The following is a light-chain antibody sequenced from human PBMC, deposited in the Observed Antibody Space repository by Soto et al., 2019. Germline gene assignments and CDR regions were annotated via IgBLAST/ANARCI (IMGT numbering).Light chain of an antibody. CDR3: QQSYSTPMYT. V-gene: IGKV1-5*01. J-gene: IGKJ2*01. Sequence: DIPVTQSPSTLSASVGDRVTITCRASQSISNSLAWYHQKPGTAPKLLIYDASNLERGVPSRFSGSGSGTEFTLTISSLQPDDFATYYCQQSYSTPMYTFGQGTKLEIK. CDR1: QSISNS. CDR2: DAS.